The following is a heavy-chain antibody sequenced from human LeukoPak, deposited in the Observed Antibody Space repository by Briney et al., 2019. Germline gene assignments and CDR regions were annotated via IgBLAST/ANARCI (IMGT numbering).Heavy chain of an antibody. Sequence: ASVKVSCKASGGTFSSYAISWVRQAPGQGLEWMGGIIPIFGTANYAQKFQGRVTITTDESTSTAYMELSSLRSEDTAVYYCARGFPLPYYYYMDVWGKGTTVTASS. CDR2: IIPIFGTA. CDR1: GGTFSSYA. CDR3: ARGFPLPYYYYMDV. V-gene: IGHV1-69*05. J-gene: IGHJ6*03.